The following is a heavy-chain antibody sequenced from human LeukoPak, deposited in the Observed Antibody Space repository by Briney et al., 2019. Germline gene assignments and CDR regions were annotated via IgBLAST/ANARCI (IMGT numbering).Heavy chain of an antibody. D-gene: IGHD2-2*01. Sequence: AGSLRLSCAASTFTFSSYSMNWLRQAPGQGLEWVSYINISSSTIYYADPVKGRFTISRDNAKNSLYLQMNSLRAEDTAVYYCASGRPATDAFDIWGQGTMVTVSS. CDR2: INISSSTI. CDR3: ASGRPATDAFDI. V-gene: IGHV3-48*01. J-gene: IGHJ3*02. CDR1: TFTFSSYS.